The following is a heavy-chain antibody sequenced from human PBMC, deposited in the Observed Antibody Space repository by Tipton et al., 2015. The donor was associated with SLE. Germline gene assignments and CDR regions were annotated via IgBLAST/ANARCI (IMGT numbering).Heavy chain of an antibody. CDR2: IRYDGSHQ. Sequence: RSLRLSCVGSGFMFSGYGIHWVRQAPGKGLEWVEFIRYDGSHQYYADAVKGRFTISRDNAKNSLYLQMNSLRAEDTAVYYCARAWQWELLSAFDIWGQGTMVTVSS. CDR1: GFMFSGYG. D-gene: IGHD1-26*01. CDR3: ARAWQWELLSAFDI. J-gene: IGHJ3*02. V-gene: IGHV3-33*01.